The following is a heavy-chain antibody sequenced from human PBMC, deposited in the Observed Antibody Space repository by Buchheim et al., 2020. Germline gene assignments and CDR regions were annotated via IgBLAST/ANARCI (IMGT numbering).Heavy chain of an antibody. D-gene: IGHD2-21*01. J-gene: IGHJ4*02. CDR2: IKRNVDGGAT. CDR3: AAEPTLFTSSGVIPY. Sequence: EVQLVESGGGMVKPGGSLRLSCVASGFTFANAWMSWVRQAPGKGLEWVGRIKRNVDGGATDYAAPVKGTFTISRDDSENKVFLQMNSLNTEDTAVYYCAAEPTLFTSSGVIPYWGQGT. CDR1: GFTFANAW. V-gene: IGHV3-15*01.